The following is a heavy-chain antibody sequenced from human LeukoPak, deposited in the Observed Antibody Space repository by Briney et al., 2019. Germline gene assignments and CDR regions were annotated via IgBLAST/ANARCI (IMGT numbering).Heavy chain of an antibody. CDR3: AKGVAVAGTYFQH. Sequence: GGSLRLSCAASGFIVNSYAMSWVRQAPGKGLAWVSLIYSDGVTQYADSVKGRFTISRDNSKNTLYLQMNSLRPEDTAVYYCAKGVAVAGTYFQHWGQGTLVTVSS. CDR2: IYSDGVT. V-gene: IGHV3-66*02. J-gene: IGHJ1*01. D-gene: IGHD6-19*01. CDR1: GFIVNSYA.